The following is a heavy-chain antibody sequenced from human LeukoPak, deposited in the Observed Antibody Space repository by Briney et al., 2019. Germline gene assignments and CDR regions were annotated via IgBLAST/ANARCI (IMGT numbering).Heavy chain of an antibody. CDR1: GFTFKNYG. V-gene: IGHV3-33*08. D-gene: IGHD6-13*01. Sequence: GGSLRLSCAASGFTFKNYGMHWVRQAPGKGLEWVAVIWYDGSNKFYADSVKGRFTISRDNSKNTLYLQMNSLRAEDTAVYYCARDRAAADLDYWGQGTLVTVSS. CDR2: IWYDGSNK. CDR3: ARDRAAADLDY. J-gene: IGHJ4*02.